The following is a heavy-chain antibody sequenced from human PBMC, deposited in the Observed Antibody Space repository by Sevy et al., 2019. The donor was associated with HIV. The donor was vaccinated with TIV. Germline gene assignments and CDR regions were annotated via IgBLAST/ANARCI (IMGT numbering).Heavy chain of an antibody. Sequence: ASVKVSSKVSGYRLSQLSMHWVRQAPGKGLEWMGSFDPEDDETIYAQNFQGRVAMTEDTSTDTAYMELSTLRSEDTAVYYCATTKDYYESSGSPFDYWGQGTLVTVSS. J-gene: IGHJ4*02. V-gene: IGHV1-24*01. CDR2: FDPEDDET. CDR3: ATTKDYYESSGSPFDY. D-gene: IGHD3-22*01. CDR1: GYRLSQLS.